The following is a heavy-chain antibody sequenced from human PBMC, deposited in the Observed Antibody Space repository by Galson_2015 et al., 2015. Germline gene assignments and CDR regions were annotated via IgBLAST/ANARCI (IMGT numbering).Heavy chain of an antibody. CDR2: INGKSDSI. V-gene: IGHV3-9*01. Sequence: SLRLSCAASGFTFDDYGMHWVRQAPGKGLEWVSGINGKSDSIGYADSVKGRFTFSRDNVKNSLSLQMNSLRDEDTAVYYCARELGYCTGGSCRSSRAFDLWGQGTMVTVSS. D-gene: IGHD2-15*01. CDR3: ARELGYCTGGSCRSSRAFDL. J-gene: IGHJ3*01. CDR1: GFTFDDYG.